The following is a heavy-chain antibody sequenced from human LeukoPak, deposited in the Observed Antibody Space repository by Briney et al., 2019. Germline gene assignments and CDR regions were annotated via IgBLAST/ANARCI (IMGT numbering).Heavy chain of an antibody. D-gene: IGHD3-22*01. Sequence: ASVTVSCKASGYTFTSYYMHWVRQAPGQGLEGMGWTNPNSGGTNYAQKFQGRVTMTRDTSISTAFMELSRLRSDDTAVYYCARLGYDSSGYRLGDWGQGTLVTVSS. V-gene: IGHV1-2*02. CDR1: GYTFTSYY. J-gene: IGHJ4*02. CDR2: TNPNSGGT. CDR3: ARLGYDSSGYRLGD.